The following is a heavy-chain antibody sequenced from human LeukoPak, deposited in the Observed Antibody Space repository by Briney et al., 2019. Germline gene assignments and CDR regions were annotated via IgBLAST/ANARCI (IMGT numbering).Heavy chain of an antibody. CDR2: IYPSDSDT. CDR1: GYIFPSYW. CDR3: ARHFQGHAFDV. Sequence: GESLKISCKGSGYIFPSYWIVWVRQMPGKGLEWLGSIYPSDSDTRYSPSFRGQVPISADKSVSTAYLQWSSLKASDTAMYYCARHFQGHAFDVWGQGTMVTVSS. J-gene: IGHJ3*01. V-gene: IGHV5-51*01.